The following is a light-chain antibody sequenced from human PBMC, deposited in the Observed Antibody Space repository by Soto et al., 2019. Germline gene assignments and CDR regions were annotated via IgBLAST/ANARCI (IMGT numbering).Light chain of an antibody. Sequence: DIQMTQSPSSLSSSVGDRVTITCRASQNISIYLNWYQQKPGKAPKLLLYTVSNLQSGVPSRFSADGSWTDFTLTISSLQPADFATYYCQQSSSTPPFTFGPGTNVDIK. CDR3: QQSSSTPPFT. CDR1: QNISIY. J-gene: IGKJ3*01. V-gene: IGKV1-39*01. CDR2: TVS.